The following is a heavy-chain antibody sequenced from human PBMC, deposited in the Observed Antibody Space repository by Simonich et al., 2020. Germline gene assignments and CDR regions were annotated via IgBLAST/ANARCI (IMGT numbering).Heavy chain of an antibody. Sequence: QVQLVQSGAEVQKPGASVKVPCKASGYTFTGYYLHLVRQAPGQGLEWMGWNNPTSGGTNYAQKFQGRVTMTRDTSISTAYMELSRLRSDDTAVYYCARVRFEAFDIWGQGTMVTVSS. CDR3: ARVRFEAFDI. V-gene: IGHV1-2*02. CDR2: NNPTSGGT. J-gene: IGHJ3*02. CDR1: GYTFTGYY.